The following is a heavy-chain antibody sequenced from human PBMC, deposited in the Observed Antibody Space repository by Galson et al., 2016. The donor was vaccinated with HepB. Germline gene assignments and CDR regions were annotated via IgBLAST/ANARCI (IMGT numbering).Heavy chain of an antibody. D-gene: IGHD6-19*01. CDR3: ARGIAVAGGYYFDN. J-gene: IGHJ4*02. CDR1: GGSVSSGGYY. Sequence: SETLSLTCTVSGGSVSSGGYYWSWIRQPPGKRLEWIGYIFYSGSANYSPSLKSRVTISVDASQNQFSLKLSSVTDADTALYSCARGIAVAGGYYFDNWGQGTLVTVSS. CDR2: IFYSGSA. V-gene: IGHV4-61*08.